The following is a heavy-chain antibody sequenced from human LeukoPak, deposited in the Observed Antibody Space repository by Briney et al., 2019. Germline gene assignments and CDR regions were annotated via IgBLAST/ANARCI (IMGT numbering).Heavy chain of an antibody. J-gene: IGHJ4*02. V-gene: IGHV4-34*01. Sequence: KPSETLSLTCAVYGGSFSDYYWTWVRQPPGKGLEWIGEINHRGVTTYYPSLKSRVTISIDTYRNQFSLTMHSLTAADTAVYYCARTVGRTASLGYWGQGTLVTVSS. CDR3: ARTVGRTASLGY. CDR2: INHRGVT. D-gene: IGHD4-4*01. CDR1: GGSFSDYY.